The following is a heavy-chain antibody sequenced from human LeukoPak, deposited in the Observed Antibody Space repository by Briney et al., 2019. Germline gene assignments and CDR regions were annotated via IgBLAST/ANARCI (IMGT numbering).Heavy chain of an antibody. Sequence: ASVKVSCKASVYTFTSYDINWVRQATGQGLEWMGWMNPNSGNTGYAQKFQGRVTMTRNTSISTACMELSSLRSEDTAVYYCARVYRAWGLVPPPLYYWGQGTLVTVSS. J-gene: IGHJ4*02. V-gene: IGHV1-8*01. CDR1: VYTFTSYD. CDR2: MNPNSGNT. CDR3: ARVYRAWGLVPPPLYY. D-gene: IGHD3-16*01.